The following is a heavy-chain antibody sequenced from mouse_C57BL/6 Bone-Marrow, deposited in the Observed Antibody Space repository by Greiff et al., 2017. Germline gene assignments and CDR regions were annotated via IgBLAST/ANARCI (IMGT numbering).Heavy chain of an antibody. V-gene: IGHV14-4*01. Sequence: VQLQQSGAELVRPGASVKLSCTASGFNIKDDYMHWVKQRPEQGLEWIGWIDPENGDTEYAPKFQGKATITVDTSSNTAYLQLSSLTSEDTAVYYCTTVGVSGYFDYWGQGTTLTVSS. CDR2: IDPENGDT. CDR1: GFNIKDDY. D-gene: IGHD1-1*01. CDR3: TTVGVSGYFDY. J-gene: IGHJ2*01.